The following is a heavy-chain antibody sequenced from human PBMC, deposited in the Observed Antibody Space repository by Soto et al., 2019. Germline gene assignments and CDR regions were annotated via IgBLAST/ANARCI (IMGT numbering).Heavy chain of an antibody. CDR3: ASGGYSSGPPFGMDV. V-gene: IGHV4-31*03. CDR2: IYYSGST. J-gene: IGHJ6*02. D-gene: IGHD5-18*01. Sequence: SETLSLTCTVSGGSISSGGYYWSWIRQHPGKGLEWIGYIYYSGSTYYNPSLKSRVTISVDTSKNQFSLKLSSVTAADTAVYYCASGGYSSGPPFGMDVWGQGTTVTVSS. CDR1: GGSISSGGYY.